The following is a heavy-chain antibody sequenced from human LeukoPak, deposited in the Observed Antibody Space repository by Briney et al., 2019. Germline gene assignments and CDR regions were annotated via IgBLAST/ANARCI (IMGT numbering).Heavy chain of an antibody. CDR1: GGSFSGYY. CDR3: ARGYNWNYGRYYYYYYMDV. V-gene: IGHV4-34*01. D-gene: IGHD1-7*01. Sequence: SETLSLTCAVYGGSFSGYYWSWIRQPPGKGLEWIGEINHSGSTNYNPSLKSRVTISVDTSKNQFSLKLSSVTAADTAVYYCARGYNWNYGRYYYYYYMDVWGKGTTVTVSS. CDR2: INHSGST. J-gene: IGHJ6*03.